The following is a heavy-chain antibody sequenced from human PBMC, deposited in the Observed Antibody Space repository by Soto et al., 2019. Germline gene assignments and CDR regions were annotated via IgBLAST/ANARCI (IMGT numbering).Heavy chain of an antibody. CDR2: INHSGST. Sequence: QVQLQQWGAGLLKPSETLSLTCAVYGGSFSGYYWSWIRQPPGKGLEWIGEINHSGSTTYNPSLKRRVTISVDTSKNQFSLKLSSVTAADTAVNSCAIPGPRTRPQGDSSGDYTWLGYWGQGTLVTVSA. CDR1: GGSFSGYY. V-gene: IGHV4-34*01. J-gene: IGHJ4*02. D-gene: IGHD3-22*01. CDR3: AIPGPRTRPQGDSSGDYTWLGY.